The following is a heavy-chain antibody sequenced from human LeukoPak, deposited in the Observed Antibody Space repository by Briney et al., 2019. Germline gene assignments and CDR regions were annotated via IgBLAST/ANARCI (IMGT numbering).Heavy chain of an antibody. V-gene: IGHV3-23*01. Sequence: GGSLRLSCAASGGTFSSYAMSWVRQAPGKGLEWVSAISGRGGSTYYADSGKGRFTISRDNSKNTLYLQMNSLRAEDTAVYDCAQEAGNHDFWSGRISYYFDYWGQGALVTVSS. CDR3: AQEAGNHDFWSGRISYYFDY. CDR1: GGTFSSYA. D-gene: IGHD3-3*01. J-gene: IGHJ4*02. CDR2: ISGRGGST.